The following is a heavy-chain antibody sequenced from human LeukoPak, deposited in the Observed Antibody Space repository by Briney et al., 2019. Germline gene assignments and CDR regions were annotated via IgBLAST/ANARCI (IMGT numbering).Heavy chain of an antibody. D-gene: IGHD5/OR15-5a*01. CDR3: VRDSGAYSSVYYDAFDF. V-gene: IGHV3-7*01. CDR2: INREGSEK. J-gene: IGHJ3*01. Sequence: GGSLRLSCAASGFTFSSYWMSWVRQAPGKGLEWVANINREGSEKHYADSVNGRFTISRDNAKNSMFLQMNSLRVDDTAMYYCVRDSGAYSSVYYDAFDFWGQGTVVTVSS. CDR1: GFTFSSYW.